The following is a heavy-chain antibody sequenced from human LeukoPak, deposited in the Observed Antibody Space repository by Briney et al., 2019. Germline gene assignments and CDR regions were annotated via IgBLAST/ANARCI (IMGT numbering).Heavy chain of an antibody. CDR2: TAFNGSNNDYVT. CDR3: ARDLDSGNYFFAY. Sequence: GRSLRLSCAASGFTFSTYGMHWVRQAPGKGLEWVAVTAFNGSNNDYVTSYANSVKGRFTISRDNAKNSLYLQMSSLRAEDTAVYDCARDLDSGNYFFAYWGQGTPVTVSS. D-gene: IGHD3-22*01. CDR1: GFTFSTYG. J-gene: IGHJ4*02. V-gene: IGHV3-30*03.